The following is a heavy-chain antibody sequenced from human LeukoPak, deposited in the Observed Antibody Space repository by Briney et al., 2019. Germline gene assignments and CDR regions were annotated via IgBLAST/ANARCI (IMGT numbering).Heavy chain of an antibody. D-gene: IGHD1-26*01. CDR3: ARATTSISGSYDY. Sequence: SETLSLTCTVSGGSISSSSYYWSWIRQPPGKGLEWIGYIYYSGSTNSNPSLKSRVTISVDTSKNQFSLKLSSVTAADTAMYYCARATTSISGSYDYWGQGTLVTVSS. CDR1: GGSISSSSYY. CDR2: IYYSGST. V-gene: IGHV4-61*05. J-gene: IGHJ4*02.